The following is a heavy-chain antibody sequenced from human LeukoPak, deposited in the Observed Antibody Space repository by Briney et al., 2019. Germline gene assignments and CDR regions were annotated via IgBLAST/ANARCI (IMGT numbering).Heavy chain of an antibody. CDR1: GFTFSSYW. Sequence: GGSLRLCCAASGFTFSSYWMSWVRQAPGKGLEWVANIKQDGSEKYYVDSVKGRFTISRDNAKNSLYLQMNSLRAEDTAVYYCARVGRSSGYLYYYYYMDVWGKGTTVTVSS. V-gene: IGHV3-7*01. D-gene: IGHD3-22*01. J-gene: IGHJ6*03. CDR2: IKQDGSEK. CDR3: ARVGRSSGYLYYYYYMDV.